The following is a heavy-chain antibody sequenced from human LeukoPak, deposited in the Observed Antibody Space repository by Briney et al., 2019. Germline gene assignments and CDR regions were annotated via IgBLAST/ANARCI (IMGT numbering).Heavy chain of an antibody. CDR1: GFTFSRYS. CDR3: AREGFYSGYDR. Sequence: GGSLRLSCAASGFTFSRYSMNWVRQAPGKGLEWVSYTNTIGNRISYADSVKDRFTISRDNGKNSLSLQMNSLRDDDSAVYYCAREGFYSGYDRWGQGTLVTVSS. CDR2: TNTIGNRI. V-gene: IGHV3-48*02. J-gene: IGHJ4*02. D-gene: IGHD5-12*01.